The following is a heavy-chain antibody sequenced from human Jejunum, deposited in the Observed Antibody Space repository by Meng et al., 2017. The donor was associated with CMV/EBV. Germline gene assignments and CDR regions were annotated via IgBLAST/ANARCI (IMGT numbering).Heavy chain of an antibody. Sequence: QVLPQGAGPGLVKSSETLSLTCFVSAGPISGYYWSWIRQPAGKGLEWIGRIYTSGSTHYNPSLKSRLTMSVDLAKNQISLKLSSVTAADTAVYYCARESGSYYWFDPWGQGTLVTVSS. CDR3: ARESGSYYWFDP. CDR2: IYTSGST. J-gene: IGHJ5*02. CDR1: AGPISGYY. V-gene: IGHV4-4*07. D-gene: IGHD1-26*01.